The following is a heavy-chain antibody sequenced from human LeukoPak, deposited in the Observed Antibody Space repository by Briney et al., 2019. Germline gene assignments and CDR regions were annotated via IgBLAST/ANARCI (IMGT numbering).Heavy chain of an antibody. J-gene: IGHJ4*02. V-gene: IGHV1-24*01. Sequence: ASVKVSFKVSGYTLTELSMHWVRQAPGKGLEWMGGFDPEDGETIYAQKFQGRVTMTEDTSTDTAYMELSSLRSEDTAVYYCATVGVNWNYVNYWGQGTLVTVSS. CDR3: ATVGVNWNYVNY. CDR2: FDPEDGET. CDR1: GYTLTELS. D-gene: IGHD1-7*01.